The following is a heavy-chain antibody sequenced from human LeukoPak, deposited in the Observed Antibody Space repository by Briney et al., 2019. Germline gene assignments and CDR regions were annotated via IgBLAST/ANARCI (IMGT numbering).Heavy chain of an antibody. CDR2: ISFDGTNK. CDR1: GFTFSSYA. J-gene: IGHJ4*02. V-gene: IGHV3-30*04. D-gene: IGHD6-19*01. CDR3: ARGGGTTDSAWYGYYFDH. Sequence: GGSLRLSCAVSGFTFSSYAMHWVRQAPGKGLEWVAVISFDGTNKYCAASVKGRFTMSRDNSKNTLYVQMNSLRPEDTAVYYCARGGGTTDSAWYGYYFDHWGQGTLVTVSS.